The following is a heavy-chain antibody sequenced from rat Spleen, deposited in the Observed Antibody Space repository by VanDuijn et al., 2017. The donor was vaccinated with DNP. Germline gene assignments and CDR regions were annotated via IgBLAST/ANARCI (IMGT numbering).Heavy chain of an antibody. D-gene: IGHD1-6*01. CDR3: ATEGYTTDYYYGWFAY. CDR1: GFTFSDYN. Sequence: EVQLVESGGGLVQPGRSLKLSCAASGFTFSDYNMAWVRQAPKKGLEWVATISYDGSSTYYRDSVKGRFTISRDNAKSTLYLQMDSLRSEDTATYYCATEGYTTDYYYGWFAYWGQGTLVTVSS. V-gene: IGHV5-7*01. J-gene: IGHJ3*01. CDR2: ISYDGSST.